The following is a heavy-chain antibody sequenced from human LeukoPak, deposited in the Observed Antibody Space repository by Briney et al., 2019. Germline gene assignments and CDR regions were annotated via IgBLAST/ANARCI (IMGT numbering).Heavy chain of an antibody. J-gene: IGHJ4*02. CDR2: IYYSGST. CDR1: GGSISSSPYS. V-gene: IGHV4-39*01. CDR3: ARPRVGVGGSVDY. D-gene: IGHD3-16*01. Sequence: SETLSLTCTVSGGSISSSPYSWGWIRQPPGKGLEWIGSIYYSGSTYYNPSLKSRVTMSVDTSKNQFSLKLSSVTAADTAVYYCARPRVGVGGSVDYWGQGTLATVSS.